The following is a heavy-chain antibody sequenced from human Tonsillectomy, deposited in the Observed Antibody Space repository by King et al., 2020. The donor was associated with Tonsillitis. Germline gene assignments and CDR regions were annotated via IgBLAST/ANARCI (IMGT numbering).Heavy chain of an antibody. CDR1: GGSFSTYY. CDR2: INHSGST. Sequence: VQLQQWGAGLLKPSETLSLTCAVYGGSFSTYYWSWIRQPPGKGLEWIGEINHSGSTNYNPSLNSRVTISVDTSKNQFSLKVSSVTAADTALYYCARGSLTIFGVAPHYWGQGTLVTVSS. V-gene: IGHV4-34*01. D-gene: IGHD3-3*01. J-gene: IGHJ4*02. CDR3: ARGSLTIFGVAPHY.